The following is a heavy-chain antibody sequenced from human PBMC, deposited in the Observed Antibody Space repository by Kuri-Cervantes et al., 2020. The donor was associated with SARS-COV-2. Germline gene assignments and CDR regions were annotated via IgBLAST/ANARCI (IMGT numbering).Heavy chain of an antibody. J-gene: IGHJ4*02. D-gene: IGHD2-2*01. CDR3: AREGGGYCSSSSCFSLDH. Sequence: GESLKISCAASGFTFSSYWMSWVRQAPGKGLEWVANIKQDGSGKYYVDSVKGRFTISRDNAKNSLYLQMNSLRAEDTAVYYCAREGGGYCSSSSCFSLDHWGQGALVTVSS. CDR1: GFTFSSYW. CDR2: IKQDGSGK. V-gene: IGHV3-7*01.